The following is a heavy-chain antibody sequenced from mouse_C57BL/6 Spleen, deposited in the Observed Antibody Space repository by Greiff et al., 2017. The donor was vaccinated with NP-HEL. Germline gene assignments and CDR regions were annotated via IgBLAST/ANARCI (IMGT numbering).Heavy chain of an antibody. CDR2: INPNNGGT. J-gene: IGHJ2*01. D-gene: IGHD1-1*01. V-gene: IGHV1-26*01. Sequence: EVQLQQSGPELVKPGASVKISCKASGYTFTDYYMNWVKQSHGKSLEWIGDINPNNGGTSYNQKFKGKATLTVDKSSSTAYMELRSLTSEDSAVYYCARDTTVVANKNFDYWGQGTTLTVSS. CDR3: ARDTTVVANKNFDY. CDR1: GYTFTDYY.